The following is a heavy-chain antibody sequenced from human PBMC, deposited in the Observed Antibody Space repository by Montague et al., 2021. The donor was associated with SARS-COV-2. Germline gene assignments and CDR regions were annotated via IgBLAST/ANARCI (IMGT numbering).Heavy chain of an antibody. J-gene: IGHJ6*03. CDR2: IYTSGST. CDR3: ARAPHYDFWSGYYLGEGYYYYYRDV. D-gene: IGHD3-3*01. V-gene: IGHV4-61*02. CDR1: GGSISSGSYY. Sequence: TLSLTCTVSGGSISSGSYYWSWIRQPAGKGLERIGRIYTSGSTNYNPSLKSRVTISVDTSKNQFSLKLSSVTAADTAVYYCARAPHYDFWSGYYLGEGYYYYYRDVWGKGTTVTVS.